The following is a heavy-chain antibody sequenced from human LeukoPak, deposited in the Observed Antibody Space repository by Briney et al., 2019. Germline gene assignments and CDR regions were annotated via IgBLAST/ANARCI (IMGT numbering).Heavy chain of an antibody. CDR2: ISAYNGNT. V-gene: IGHV1-18*01. CDR3: AKGGFGTGYYNYNWFDP. D-gene: IGHD3/OR15-3a*01. J-gene: IGHJ5*02. Sequence: ASVKVSCKASGYTFTSYGIRWVRQAPGQGLEWMGWISAYNGNTNYAQKLQGRVTMTTDTSTSTAYMELRSLRSDDTALYYCAKGGFGTGYYNYNWFDPWGQGTLVTVSS. CDR1: GYTFTSYG.